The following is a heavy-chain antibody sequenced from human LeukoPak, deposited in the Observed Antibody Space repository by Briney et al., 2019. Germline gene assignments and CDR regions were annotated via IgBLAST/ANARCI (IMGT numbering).Heavy chain of an antibody. D-gene: IGHD6-19*01. CDR1: GFTFSSYS. V-gene: IGHV3-48*04. Sequence: GGSLRLSCAASGFTFSSYSMDWVGQAPGKGLEWVSYISSSSSTIYYADSVKGRFTISRDNAKNSLYLQMNSLGAEDTAVYYCARDYSSGWYGIDYWGQGTLVTVSS. CDR2: ISSSSSTI. J-gene: IGHJ4*02. CDR3: ARDYSSGWYGIDY.